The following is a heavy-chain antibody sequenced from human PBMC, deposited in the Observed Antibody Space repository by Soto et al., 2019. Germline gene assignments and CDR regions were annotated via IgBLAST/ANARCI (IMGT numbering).Heavy chain of an antibody. CDR1: GYTFIGYY. CDR3: AVAAAETDPPGWIDYYYGMDV. CDR2: INPNSGGT. J-gene: IGHJ6*02. V-gene: IGHV1-2*04. Sequence: QVQLVQSGAEVKKPGASVKVSCKASGYTFIGYYMYWVRQAPGQGLEWMGWINPNSGGTNYAQKFRGWVTMTRDTSISTAYMELSRLRSDDTAVYYCAVAAAETDPPGWIDYYYGMDVWGQGTTVTVSS. D-gene: IGHD6-13*01.